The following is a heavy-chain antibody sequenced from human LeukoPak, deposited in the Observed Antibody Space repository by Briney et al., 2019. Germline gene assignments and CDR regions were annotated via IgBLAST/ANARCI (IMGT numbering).Heavy chain of an antibody. CDR1: GYRFTRYW. Sequence: GESLKISCKGSGYRFTRYWIGWVRQMPGKGLEWMGIIYPADSDTRYSPSFQGQVTISVDKSINTAYLQWSTLRASDTAMYYCARNDHNSTGFATWGQGTLVTVSS. CDR2: IYPADSDT. CDR3: ARNDHNSTGFAT. D-gene: IGHD2/OR15-2a*01. V-gene: IGHV5-51*01. J-gene: IGHJ5*02.